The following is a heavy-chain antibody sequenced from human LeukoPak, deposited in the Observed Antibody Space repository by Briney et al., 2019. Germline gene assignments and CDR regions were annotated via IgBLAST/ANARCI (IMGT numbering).Heavy chain of an antibody. D-gene: IGHD3-3*01. CDR1: GFTFSSYW. CDR2: IEQEGSEK. J-gene: IGHJ4*02. V-gene: IGHV3-7*05. Sequence: PGGSLRLSCAASGFTFSSYWMSWVRQAPGKGLEWVANIEQEGSEKNYVDSVKGRSTISRDNAKNSLYLQMNNLRAEDTAVYYCARRGRIFGVVIIGYFDYWGQGTLVTVSS. CDR3: ARRGRIFGVVIIGYFDY.